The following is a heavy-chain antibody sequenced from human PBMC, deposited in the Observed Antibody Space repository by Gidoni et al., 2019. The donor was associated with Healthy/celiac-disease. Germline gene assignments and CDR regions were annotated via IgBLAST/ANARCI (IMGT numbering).Heavy chain of an antibody. V-gene: IGHV1-2*04. CDR2: INPNSGGT. J-gene: IGHJ3*02. Sequence: QVQLVQSGAEVKKPGASVKVSCKASGYTFTGYYMHWVRQAPGQGLEWMGWINPNSGGTNYAQKFQGWVTMTRDTSISTAYMELSRLRSDDTAVYYCARELFPSHYYDSREALNAFDIWGQGTMVTVSS. CDR1: GYTFTGYY. D-gene: IGHD3-22*01. CDR3: ARELFPSHYYDSREALNAFDI.